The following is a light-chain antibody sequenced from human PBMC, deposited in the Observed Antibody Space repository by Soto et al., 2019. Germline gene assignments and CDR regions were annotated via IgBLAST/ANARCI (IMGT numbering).Light chain of an antibody. Sequence: DLPMTQSPSTLSASVGDRVTITCRASQSISSWLAWYQQKPGKAPKVLIYDASTLESGVPSRFSASGSGTEFTLTISSLQPEDFATYYCQQYASSFMYTFGQGTKLEI. V-gene: IGKV1-5*01. CDR2: DAS. CDR1: QSISSW. CDR3: QQYASSFMYT. J-gene: IGKJ2*01.